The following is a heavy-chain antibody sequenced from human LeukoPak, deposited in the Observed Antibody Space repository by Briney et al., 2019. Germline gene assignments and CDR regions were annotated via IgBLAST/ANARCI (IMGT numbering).Heavy chain of an antibody. V-gene: IGHV1-8*01. Sequence: ASVKVSCKTSGYTFTSYDINWLRQATGQGPEWMGRVSPNSGDSDYAQKFQGRVTMTRDTSISTAYMELSSLTYEDTAVYYCASYNGYAKWGQGTLVTVSS. CDR3: ASYNGYAK. CDR2: VSPNSGDS. J-gene: IGHJ4*02. CDR1: GYTFTSYD. D-gene: IGHD5-12*01.